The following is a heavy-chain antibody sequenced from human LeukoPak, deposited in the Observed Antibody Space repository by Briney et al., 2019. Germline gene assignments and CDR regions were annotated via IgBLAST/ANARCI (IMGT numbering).Heavy chain of an antibody. D-gene: IGHD3-10*02. CDR2: ISSSGSTI. Sequence: GGSLRLSCAASGFTFSSYEMNWVRQAPGKGVEWVSYISSSGSTIYYADSVKGRFTISRDNVKNSLYLQMNSLRAEDTAVYYCAELGITMIGGVWGKGTTVTISS. CDR3: AELGITMIGGV. V-gene: IGHV3-48*03. CDR1: GFTFSSYE. J-gene: IGHJ6*04.